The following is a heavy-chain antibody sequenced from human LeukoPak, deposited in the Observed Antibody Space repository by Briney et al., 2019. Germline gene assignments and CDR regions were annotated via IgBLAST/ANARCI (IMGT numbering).Heavy chain of an antibody. Sequence: PGGSLRLSCAASGFIFSSYWMFWVRRAPGKGLLCVSRINSDGSSTSYADSVKGRFTISRDNAKNTLYLQMNSLRAEDTAVYYCARSGYPFDYWGQGTLVTVSS. J-gene: IGHJ4*02. CDR1: GFIFSSYW. CDR2: INSDGSST. CDR3: ARSGYPFDY. V-gene: IGHV3-74*01. D-gene: IGHD3-22*01.